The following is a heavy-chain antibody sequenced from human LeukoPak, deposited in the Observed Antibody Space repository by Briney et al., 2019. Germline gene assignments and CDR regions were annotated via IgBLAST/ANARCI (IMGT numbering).Heavy chain of an antibody. J-gene: IGHJ4*02. D-gene: IGHD6-13*01. CDR2: INHSGGT. V-gene: IGHV4-34*01. CDR1: GGSFSGYS. Sequence: SETLSLTCAVYGGSFSGYSWNWIRQPLVKGLEWIGEINHSGGTNYNPSLKSRVTISVDTSKNQFSLKLSSVTAADTAVYYCARVGYSSSWMSDYWGQGTLVTVSS. CDR3: ARVGYSSSWMSDY.